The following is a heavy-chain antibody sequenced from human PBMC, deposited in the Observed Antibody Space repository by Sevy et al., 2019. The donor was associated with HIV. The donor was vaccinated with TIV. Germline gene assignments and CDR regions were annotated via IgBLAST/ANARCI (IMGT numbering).Heavy chain of an antibody. J-gene: IGHJ4*02. CDR1: GFNFNSHW. CDR2: INQDGSEK. D-gene: IGHD6-19*01. Sequence: GGCLRLSCTASGFNFNSHWMICVRQAPGKGLEWVANINQDGSEKYYVDSVKGRFTISRDNAKNSLYLQMNSLRGEDTAIYYCARGNDGWDYWGQGTLVAVSS. CDR3: ARGNDGWDY. V-gene: IGHV3-7*01.